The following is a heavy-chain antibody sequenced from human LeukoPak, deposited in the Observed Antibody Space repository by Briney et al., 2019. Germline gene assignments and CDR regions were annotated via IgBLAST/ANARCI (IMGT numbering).Heavy chain of an antibody. Sequence: GASVKVSCKASGYTFTSYGISWVRQAPGQGLEWMGWISAYNGNTNYAQKLQGRVTMTTDTSTSTAYMELRSLRSDDTAVYYCASTVTNNVDTAMPRHWGQGTLVTVSS. D-gene: IGHD5-18*01. CDR3: ASTVTNNVDTAMPRH. V-gene: IGHV1-18*01. CDR2: ISAYNGNT. CDR1: GYTFTSYG. J-gene: IGHJ4*02.